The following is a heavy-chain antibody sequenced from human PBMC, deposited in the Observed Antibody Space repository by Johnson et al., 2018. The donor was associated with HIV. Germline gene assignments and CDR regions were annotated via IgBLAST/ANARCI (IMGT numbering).Heavy chain of an antibody. CDR1: GFIFFDYA. J-gene: IGHJ3*02. Sequence: VQLVESGGGLVQPGRSLRLSCHTSGFIFFDYAMSWVRQAPGKGLEWVSGINWNGGSTGYADFVKGRFTISRDNSKNTLFLQMNSLRPEDTALYSCAKPPREVTVVDAFDIWGQGTMVTVSS. CDR2: INWNGGST. D-gene: IGHD4-23*01. V-gene: IGHV3-20*04. CDR3: AKPPREVTVVDAFDI.